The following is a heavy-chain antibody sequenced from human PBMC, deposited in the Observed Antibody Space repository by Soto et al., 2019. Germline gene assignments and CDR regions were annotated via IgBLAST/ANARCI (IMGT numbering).Heavy chain of an antibody. V-gene: IGHV3-30-3*01. CDR2: ISYDGSNK. CDR3: ARDRARGPMATITFAVFDY. CDR1: GFTFSSYA. D-gene: IGHD5-12*01. Sequence: QVQLVESVGGVVQPGRSLRLSCAASGFTFSSYAMHWVRQAPGKGLEWVAVISYDGSNKYYADSVKGRFTISRDNSKNTLYLQMNSLRAEDTAVYYCARDRARGPMATITFAVFDYWGQGTLVTVSS. J-gene: IGHJ4*02.